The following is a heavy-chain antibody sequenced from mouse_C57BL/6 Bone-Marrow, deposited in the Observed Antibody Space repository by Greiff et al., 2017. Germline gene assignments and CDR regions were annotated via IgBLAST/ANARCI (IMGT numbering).Heavy chain of an antibody. Sequence: EVHLVESGGGFVQPGGSLKLSCAASGFTFSDYYMYWVRQTPEKRLEWVAYISNGGGSTYYPDTVKGRFTISRDNAKNTLYLQMSRLKSEDTAMYYCARRAYYDYDWYFDVWGTGTTVTVSS. V-gene: IGHV5-12*01. CDR3: ARRAYYDYDWYFDV. CDR1: GFTFSDYY. CDR2: ISNGGGST. J-gene: IGHJ1*03. D-gene: IGHD2-4*01.